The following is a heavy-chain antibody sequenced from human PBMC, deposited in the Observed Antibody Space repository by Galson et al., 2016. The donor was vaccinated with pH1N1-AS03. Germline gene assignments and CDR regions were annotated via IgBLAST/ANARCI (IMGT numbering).Heavy chain of an antibody. CDR1: GLTVSNNY. CDR3: VRNDYENVDLQGFYFDY. J-gene: IGHJ4*02. V-gene: IGHV3-53*01. Sequence: PLRLSCAASGLTVSNNYMSWVRQPPGKGLEWVSTIYNAGSTYYADSVKGRFTISRDNSKNTLYLQMNSLRAEDTAFYYCVRNDYENVDLQGFYFDYWGQGTLVTVSS. CDR2: IYNAGST. D-gene: IGHD4/OR15-4a*01.